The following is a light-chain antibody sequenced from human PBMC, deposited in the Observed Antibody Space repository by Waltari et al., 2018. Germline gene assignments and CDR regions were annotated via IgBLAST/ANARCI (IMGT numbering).Light chain of an antibody. J-gene: IGKJ1*01. V-gene: IGKV1-39*01. CDR2: DAS. CDR3: QQTYTTPRT. CDR1: QKISSY. Sequence: DIQMTQSPYSLSASVEDRVTITCRASQKISSYLNWYQQKPGTAPRLLIYDASRLQSGVPSRFSGSGSGTDFTLTISSLQPEDFGTYYCQQTYTTPRTFGQGTKMETK.